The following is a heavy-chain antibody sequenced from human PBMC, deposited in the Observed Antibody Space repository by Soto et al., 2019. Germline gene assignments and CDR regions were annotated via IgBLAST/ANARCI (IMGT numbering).Heavy chain of an antibody. CDR2: ISAHNGNT. D-gene: IGHD3-22*01. CDR1: GYTFTSYG. J-gene: IGHJ4*02. V-gene: IGHV1-18*01. Sequence: GASVKVSCKASGYTFTSYGITWVRQAPGQGLEWMGWISAHNGNTDYAQKLQERVTITRDMSTSTAYMELSSLRSEYTAVYYCAAVNYYDSSGYSLWGQGTLVTVSS. CDR3: AAVNYYDSSGYSL.